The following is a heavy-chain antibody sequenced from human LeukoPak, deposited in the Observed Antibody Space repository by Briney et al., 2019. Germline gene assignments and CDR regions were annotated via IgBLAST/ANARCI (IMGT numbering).Heavy chain of an antibody. V-gene: IGHV3-7*01. CDR3: ARTRGSGYLTLDY. J-gene: IGHJ4*02. CDR2: IRQDGSEK. D-gene: IGHD3-22*01. Sequence: GGSLRLSCAASGFTFISYWMTWVRQAPGKGLEWVASIRQDGSEKYYVDSVKGRFTISRGNAENSLYLQMSSLRAEDTAVYYCARTRGSGYLTLDYWGQGTLVTVSS. CDR1: GFTFISYW.